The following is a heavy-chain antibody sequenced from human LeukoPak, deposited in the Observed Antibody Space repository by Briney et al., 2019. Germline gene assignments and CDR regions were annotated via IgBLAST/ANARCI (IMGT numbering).Heavy chain of an antibody. V-gene: IGHV3-21*01. Sequence: GGSLRLSCAASGFTFSTYSMNWVRQAPGKGLEWVSSITSSSNYIYYADSVKGRFTISRDNAKNSLYLQMNSLRAEDTAVYYCAELGITMIGGVWGKGTTVTISS. J-gene: IGHJ6*04. CDR1: GFTFSTYS. D-gene: IGHD3-10*02. CDR2: ITSSSNYI. CDR3: AELGITMIGGV.